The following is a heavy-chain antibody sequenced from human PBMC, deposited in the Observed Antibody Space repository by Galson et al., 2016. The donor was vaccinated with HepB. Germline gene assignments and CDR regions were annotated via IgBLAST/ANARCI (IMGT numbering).Heavy chain of an antibody. CDR3: ARVRRGYSGYDKAFDI. CDR2: VGNIGST. D-gene: IGHD5-12*01. V-gene: IGHV4-31*03. J-gene: IGHJ3*02. CDR1: GGSISSAAYH. Sequence: TLSLTCTVSGGSISSAAYHWSWVRQHPGKGLEWIGYVGNIGSTFYNPSLXSRATISIDTSKSQFSLKLSSGTAADTAVYYCARVRRGYSGYDKAFDIWGQGTMVTVSS.